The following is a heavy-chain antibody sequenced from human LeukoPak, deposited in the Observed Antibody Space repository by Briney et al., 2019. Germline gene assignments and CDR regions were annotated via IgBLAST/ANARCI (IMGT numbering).Heavy chain of an antibody. CDR2: IYSSGNT. V-gene: IGHV4-4*07. Sequence: SETLSLTCTASGGSISSYYWTWIRQPAGKGLEWIGRIYSSGNTNYNPSLNSRVSMSVDTSKNQFSLKLSSVTAADAAVYYCTRDMGSYYGHWGQGTMVTVSS. D-gene: IGHD3-10*01. J-gene: IGHJ4*02. CDR1: GGSISSYY. CDR3: TRDMGSYYGH.